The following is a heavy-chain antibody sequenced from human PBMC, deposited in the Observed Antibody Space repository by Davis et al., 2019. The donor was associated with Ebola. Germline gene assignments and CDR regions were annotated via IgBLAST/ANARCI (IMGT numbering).Heavy chain of an antibody. V-gene: IGHV1-46*01. D-gene: IGHD3-3*01. Sequence: ASVKVSCKASGYTFTSYYMHWVRQAPGQGLEWMGIINPSGGSTSYAQKFQGRVTMTRDTSTSTVYMELSSLRSEDTAVYYCAREWITIFGDVYGMDVWGQGTTVTVSS. J-gene: IGHJ6*02. CDR3: AREWITIFGDVYGMDV. CDR2: INPSGGST. CDR1: GYTFTSYY.